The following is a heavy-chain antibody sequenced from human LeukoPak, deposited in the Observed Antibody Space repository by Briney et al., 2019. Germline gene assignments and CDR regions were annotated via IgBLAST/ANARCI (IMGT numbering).Heavy chain of an antibody. Sequence: SETLSLTCTVSGGSIRSYYWSWIRQPPGKGLEWIGYIYYSESANYNPSLKSRITISIDTSKNQFSLNLNSVTAADTAVYYCARTHGRESNNWFDPWGQGTLVTVSS. J-gene: IGHJ5*02. V-gene: IGHV4-59*08. CDR1: GGSIRSYY. CDR2: IYYSESA. D-gene: IGHD3-10*01. CDR3: ARTHGRESNNWFDP.